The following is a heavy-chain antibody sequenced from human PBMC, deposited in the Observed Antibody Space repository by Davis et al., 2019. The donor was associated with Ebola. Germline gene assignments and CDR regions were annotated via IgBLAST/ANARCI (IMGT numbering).Heavy chain of an antibody. V-gene: IGHV1-46*01. CDR1: GYTFTSYY. Sequence: ASVKVSCKASGYTFTSYYMHWVRQAPGQGLEWMGIINPSGGSTSYAQKFQGRVSMTTDTSTTTAYMELRSLRSDDTAVYYCAREGSSGWKGYFDYWGQGTLVTVSS. CDR2: INPSGGST. J-gene: IGHJ4*02. CDR3: AREGSSGWKGYFDY. D-gene: IGHD6-19*01.